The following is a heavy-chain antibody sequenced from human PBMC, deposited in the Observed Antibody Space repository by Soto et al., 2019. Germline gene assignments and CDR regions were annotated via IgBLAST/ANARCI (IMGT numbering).Heavy chain of an antibody. V-gene: IGHV4-39*01. J-gene: IGHJ3*02. Sequence: SETLSLTCTVSGGSISSSSYYWGWIRQPPGKGLEWIGSIYYSGSTYYNPSLKSQVTISVDTSKNQFSLKLSSVTAADTAVYYCARREDIVVVPAAIGAFDIWGQGTMVTVSS. D-gene: IGHD2-2*02. CDR3: ARREDIVVVPAAIGAFDI. CDR2: IYYSGST. CDR1: GGSISSSSYY.